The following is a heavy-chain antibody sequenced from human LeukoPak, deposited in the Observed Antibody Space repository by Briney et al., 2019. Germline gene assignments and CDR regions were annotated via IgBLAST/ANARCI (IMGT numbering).Heavy chain of an antibody. Sequence: SETLSLTCAVSGYSISSGYYWGWIRQPPGKGLEWIGSIYQSGRTYYNPSLKSRVTISVDTSKNQFSLKLSSVTAADTALYYCARMATYSGMWPYSAFDIWGQGTMVTVSS. D-gene: IGHD1-26*01. CDR3: ARMATYSGMWPYSAFDI. J-gene: IGHJ3*02. V-gene: IGHV4-38-2*01. CDR2: IYQSGRT. CDR1: GYSISSGYY.